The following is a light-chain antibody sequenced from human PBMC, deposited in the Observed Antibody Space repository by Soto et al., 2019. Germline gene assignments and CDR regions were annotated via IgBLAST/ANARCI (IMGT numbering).Light chain of an antibody. CDR2: DAS. V-gene: IGKV1-33*01. Sequence: DIQMTQSPSSLSAFVGDSVTITCQASQDISNYLNWYQQKPGKAPKLLIYDASTLETGVPSRFSGSGSGTDFTFTISSLQPEDIATYYCQQYDNLPLTFGGGTKVDIK. J-gene: IGKJ4*01. CDR1: QDISNY. CDR3: QQYDNLPLT.